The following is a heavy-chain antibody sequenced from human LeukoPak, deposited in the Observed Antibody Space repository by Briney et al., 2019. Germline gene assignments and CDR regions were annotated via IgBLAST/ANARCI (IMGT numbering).Heavy chain of an antibody. J-gene: IGHJ4*02. CDR2: ISGSGGST. CDR1: GFTFSSYA. Sequence: PGGSLRLSCAASGFTFSSYAMSWVRQAPGKGPEWVSAISGSGGSTYYADSVKGRFTISRDNSKNTLYLQMNSLRAEDTAVYYFAKNGQLLNLFDYWGQGTLVTVSS. D-gene: IGHD2-2*01. CDR3: AKNGQLLNLFDY. V-gene: IGHV3-23*01.